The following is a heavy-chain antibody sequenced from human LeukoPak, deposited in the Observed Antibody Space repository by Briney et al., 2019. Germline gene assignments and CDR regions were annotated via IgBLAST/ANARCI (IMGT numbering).Heavy chain of an antibody. CDR2: ISGDTGNT. CDR3: ARDDSSLSNY. J-gene: IGHJ4*02. CDR1: GYIFFSFG. D-gene: IGHD6-13*01. V-gene: IGHV1-18*01. Sequence: ASVKVSCKASGYIFFSFGISWVRQAPGQGLEWMGWISGDTGNTNYAQKLRGRVTMTTDTSTSTAYMELRSLRSDDTAVYYCARDDSSLSNYWGQGTLVTVSS.